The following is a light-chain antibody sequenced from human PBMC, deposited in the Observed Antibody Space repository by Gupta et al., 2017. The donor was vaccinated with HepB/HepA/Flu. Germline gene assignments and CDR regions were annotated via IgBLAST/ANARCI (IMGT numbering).Light chain of an antibody. Sequence: QSALTQPASVSGSPGQSITISCTGTSSDVSWYQQPPGKAPKPLIYDVSKRPARVSHRFSGSKSGATASLTISGLQAEDEGDYYCSSYTTSASLAVFGGGTKLTVL. V-gene: IGLV2-14*03. CDR3: SSYTTSASLAV. J-gene: IGLJ2*01. CDR2: DVS. CDR1: SSDV.